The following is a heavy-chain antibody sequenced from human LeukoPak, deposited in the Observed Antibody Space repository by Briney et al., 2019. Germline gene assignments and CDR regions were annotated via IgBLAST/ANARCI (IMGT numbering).Heavy chain of an antibody. CDR2: ISSYNGDI. V-gene: IGHV3-21*01. D-gene: IGHD4-23*01. Sequence: GGSLRLSCAASGFVFSTHSMNWVRQAPGKGLEWVSWISSYNGDIYYADSVRGRFTISRDNAKNSLYLQMNSLGAEDTAVYYCVRDADGGNSWFDSWGQGTLVTVSS. J-gene: IGHJ5*01. CDR1: GFVFSTHS. CDR3: VRDADGGNSWFDS.